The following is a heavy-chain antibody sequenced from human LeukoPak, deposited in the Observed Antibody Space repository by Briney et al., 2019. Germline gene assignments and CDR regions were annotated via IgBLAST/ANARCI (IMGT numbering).Heavy chain of an antibody. CDR3: ARGFILRYWYFGL. D-gene: IGHD3-16*02. V-gene: IGHV4-59*01. Sequence: PSETLSLTCSVSGVSITNYYWSWIRQSPGKGLEWIGYIHVTGGTNYNPSLKSRVTTAVDTSKNQFSLKLSSVTAADTAVYYCARGFILRYWYFGLWGRGTLVTVSS. CDR2: IHVTGGT. J-gene: IGHJ2*01. CDR1: GVSITNYY.